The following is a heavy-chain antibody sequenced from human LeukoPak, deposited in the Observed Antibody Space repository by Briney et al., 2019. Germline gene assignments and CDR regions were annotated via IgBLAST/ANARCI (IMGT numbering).Heavy chain of an antibody. V-gene: IGHV3-23*01. CDR2: ISGSGGST. CDR1: GFTFSSYA. J-gene: IGHJ4*02. D-gene: IGHD3-22*01. CDR3: ATEASYYDSSGYYPY. Sequence: GGSLRLSCAASGFTFSSYAMSWVRQAPGKGLEWVSAISGSGGSTYYADSVKGRFTISRDNAKNSLYLQMNSLRAEDTAVYYCATEASYYDSSGYYPYWGQGTLVTVSS.